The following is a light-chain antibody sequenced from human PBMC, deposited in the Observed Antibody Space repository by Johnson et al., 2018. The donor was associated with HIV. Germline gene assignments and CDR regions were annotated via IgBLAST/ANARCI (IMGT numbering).Light chain of an antibody. CDR2: ENN. J-gene: IGLJ1*01. CDR3: GTWDSSLSANV. Sequence: QSVLTQPPSVSAAPGQKVTISCSGSSSNIGNNRVSWYQQLPGTAPKLLIYENNKRPSRIPDRFSASKSGTSATLGITGLQTGDEAHYYCGTWDSSLSANVFGTGTKVTVL. V-gene: IGLV1-51*02. CDR1: SSNIGNNR.